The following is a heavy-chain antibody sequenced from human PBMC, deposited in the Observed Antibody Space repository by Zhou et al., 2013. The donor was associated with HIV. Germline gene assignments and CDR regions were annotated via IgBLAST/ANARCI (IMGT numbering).Heavy chain of an antibody. D-gene: IGHD6-19*01. CDR1: GYNIWSYG. CDR3: ARDWGDSSGWFYYFDY. CDR2: ISAYNGNT. J-gene: IGHJ4*02. Sequence: QVQLVQSGAEVKKPGASVKVSCKVSGYNIWSYGIGWVRQAPGQGLEWMGWISAYNGNTNYAQKFQGRVTMTRDTSISTAYMELSRLRSDDTAVYYCARDWGDSSGWFYYFDYWGQGTLVTVSS. V-gene: IGHV1-18*01.